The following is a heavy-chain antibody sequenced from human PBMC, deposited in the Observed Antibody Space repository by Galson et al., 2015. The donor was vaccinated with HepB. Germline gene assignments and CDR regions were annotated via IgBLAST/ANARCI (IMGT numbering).Heavy chain of an antibody. D-gene: IGHD3-22*01. Sequence: SVKVSCKASGFTFTSSAVQWVRQARGQRLEWIGWIVVGSGNTNYAQKFQERVTITRDMSTSTAYMELSSLRSEDMAVYYCAADSSGYYPYLFDYWGQGTLVTVSS. CDR2: IVVGSGNT. V-gene: IGHV1-58*01. J-gene: IGHJ4*02. CDR3: AADSSGYYPYLFDY. CDR1: GFTFTSSA.